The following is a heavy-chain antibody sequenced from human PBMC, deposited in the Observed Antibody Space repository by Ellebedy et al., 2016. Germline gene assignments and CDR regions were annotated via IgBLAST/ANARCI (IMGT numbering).Heavy chain of an antibody. J-gene: IGHJ2*01. V-gene: IGHV4-59*01. Sequence: SETLSLTCAVYGGSFSGYYWSWIRQPPGKGLEWFGYIYYSGSTNYNPSLKSRVTISVDTSKNQFSLKLSSVTAADTAVYYCARDGGYCSGGSCYLYWYFDLWGRGTLVTVSS. D-gene: IGHD2-15*01. CDR2: IYYSGST. CDR1: GGSFSGYY. CDR3: ARDGGYCSGGSCYLYWYFDL.